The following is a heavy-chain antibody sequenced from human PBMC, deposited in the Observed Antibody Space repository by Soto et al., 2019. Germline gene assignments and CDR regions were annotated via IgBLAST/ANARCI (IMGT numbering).Heavy chain of an antibody. CDR3: VRSRGGESYTNLSFAS. V-gene: IGHV3-23*01. J-gene: IGHJ2*01. Sequence: EVQLLESGGGLVQPGGSLRLSCAASGFTFSCCAMSWVRQAPGKGLEWVSTIHGDGDYTHYTDSVKGRYTISRDNSRNTLYMQMNRLRGHETAVYYCVRSRGGESYTNLSFASWGRGTLVTVSS. CDR1: GFTFSCCA. CDR2: IHGDGDYT. D-gene: IGHD1-26*01.